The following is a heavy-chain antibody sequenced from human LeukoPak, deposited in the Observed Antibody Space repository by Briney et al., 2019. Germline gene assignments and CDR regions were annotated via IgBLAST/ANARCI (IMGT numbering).Heavy chain of an antibody. CDR1: GGSFSGYY. J-gene: IGHJ4*02. V-gene: IGHV4-34*01. CDR3: ARGPYYYDSSGLDY. CDR2: INHSGST. D-gene: IGHD3-22*01. Sequence: SETLSLTCAVYGGSFSGYYWSWIRQPPGKGLEWIGEINHSGSTNYIPSLKSRVTISVDTSKNQFSLKLSSVTAADTAVYYCARGPYYYDSSGLDYWGQGTLVTVSS.